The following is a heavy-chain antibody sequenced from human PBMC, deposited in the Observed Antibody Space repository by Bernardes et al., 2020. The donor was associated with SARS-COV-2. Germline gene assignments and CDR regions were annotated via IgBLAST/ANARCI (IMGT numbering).Heavy chain of an antibody. D-gene: IGHD3-3*01. V-gene: IGHV3-11*05. CDR3: AKGSFGVELLHAFDI. CDR1: GLTIGDYY. CDR2: ITTSTYT. Sequence: GGSLRLSCAVSGLTIGDYYMSWIRQAPGRGLEWVSYITTSTYTNYADSVRGRFTVSRDNAKNSLNLQMNSLRAEDTAIYYCAKGSFGVELLHAFDIWGQGTMVTVSS. J-gene: IGHJ3*02.